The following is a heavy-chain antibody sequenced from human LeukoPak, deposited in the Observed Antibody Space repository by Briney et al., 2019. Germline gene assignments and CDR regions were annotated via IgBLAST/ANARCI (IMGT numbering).Heavy chain of an antibody. Sequence: GGSLRLSCAASGFTFRSYAMHWVRQAPGKGLEWVAVISYDGDDGSNIYYADSVKGRFTISRDNSKSTLYLQMNSLRPEDTAVYYCARGRPRGQYTSNWTEYFQTWGQGTLVTVSS. CDR2: ISYDGDDGSNI. D-gene: IGHD6-13*01. V-gene: IGHV3-30-3*01. CDR1: GFTFRSYA. J-gene: IGHJ1*01. CDR3: ARGRPRGQYTSNWTEYFQT.